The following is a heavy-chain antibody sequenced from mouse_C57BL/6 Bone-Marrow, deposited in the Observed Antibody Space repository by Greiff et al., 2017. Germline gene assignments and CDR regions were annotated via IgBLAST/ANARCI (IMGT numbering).Heavy chain of an antibody. CDR2: IDPENGDN. V-gene: IGHV14-4*01. D-gene: IGHD2-3*01. CDR1: GFNIKDDY. Sequence: VQLKQSGAELVRPGASVKLSCTASGFNIKDDYMHWVKQRTEQGLEWIGWIDPENGDNEYASKFQGKATITADTSSNTAYLQLSSLTSEDTAVYYLTTYGYYPWFAYWGQGTLVTVSA. J-gene: IGHJ3*01. CDR3: TTYGYYPWFAY.